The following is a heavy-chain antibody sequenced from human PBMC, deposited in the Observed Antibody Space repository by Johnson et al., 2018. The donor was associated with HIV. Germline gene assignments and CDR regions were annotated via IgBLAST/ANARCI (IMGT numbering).Heavy chain of an antibody. CDR2: ISWNSGSI. D-gene: IGHD3-22*01. V-gene: IGHV3-9*01. CDR3: ARRPGYYDSSGYYGDAFDI. Sequence: VQLVESGGGLVQPGRSLRLSCAASGFTFDDYAMHWVRQAPGKGLEWVSGISWNSGSIGYADSVKGRFTISRDNAKNSLYLQMNSLRAEDTALYYCARRPGYYDSSGYYGDAFDIWGQGTMVTVSS. J-gene: IGHJ3*02. CDR1: GFTFDDYA.